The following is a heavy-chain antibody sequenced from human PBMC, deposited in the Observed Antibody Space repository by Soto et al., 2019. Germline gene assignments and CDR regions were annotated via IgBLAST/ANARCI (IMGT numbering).Heavy chain of an antibody. CDR3: ARDCTLGGGDCYTTFDY. V-gene: IGHV1-69*13. D-gene: IGHD2-21*02. CDR1: GGTFSSYA. CDR2: IIPIFGTA. J-gene: IGHJ4*02. Sequence: SVKVSCKASGGTFSSYAISWVRQAPGQGLEWMGGIIPIFGTANYAQKFQGRVTITADESTSTAYMELSSLRSEDTAVYYRARDCTLGGGDCYTTFDYWGQGTLVTVSS.